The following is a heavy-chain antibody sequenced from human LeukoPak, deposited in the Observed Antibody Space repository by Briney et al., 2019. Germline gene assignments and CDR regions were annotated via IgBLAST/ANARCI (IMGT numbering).Heavy chain of an antibody. Sequence: ASVNVSFKASGGTFSIYAISWVRQAPGQGLEWMGGIIPIFGTANYAQKFQGRVTITADESTSTAYMELSSLRSEDTAVYYCARAVRDGCFDYWGQGTLVTVSS. D-gene: IGHD5-24*01. CDR1: GGTFSIYA. V-gene: IGHV1-69*13. J-gene: IGHJ4*02. CDR3: ARAVRDGCFDY. CDR2: IIPIFGTA.